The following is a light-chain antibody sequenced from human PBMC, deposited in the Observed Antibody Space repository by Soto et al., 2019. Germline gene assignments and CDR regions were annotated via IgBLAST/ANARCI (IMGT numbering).Light chain of an antibody. CDR1: QSVSSN. J-gene: IGKJ1*01. CDR2: GAS. V-gene: IGKV3-15*01. Sequence: IEMTQSPAILSVSPGEGATLSCRARQSVSSNLVWYQHNPGQAPRLLIYGASTRATDVPARFSGSGSGTDFTLTISSLQSEDFAVYSCQQYRSWPPTFAQGTKVDI. CDR3: QQYRSWPPT.